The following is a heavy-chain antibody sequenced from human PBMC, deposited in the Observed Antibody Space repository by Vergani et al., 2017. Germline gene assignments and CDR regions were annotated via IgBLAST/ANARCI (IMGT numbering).Heavy chain of an antibody. CDR2: IIPIFGTA. D-gene: IGHD3-22*01. CDR1: GGTFSSYA. CDR3: ARGTTYYYDSSGSHYFDY. Sequence: QVQLVQSGAEVKKPGSSVKVSCKASGGTFSSYAISWVRQAPGQGLEWMGGIIPIFGTANYAQKFQGIVTITADESPSTAYMELSSLRSEDTAVYYCARGTTYYYDSSGSHYFDYWGQGTLVTVSS. J-gene: IGHJ4*02. V-gene: IGHV1-69*01.